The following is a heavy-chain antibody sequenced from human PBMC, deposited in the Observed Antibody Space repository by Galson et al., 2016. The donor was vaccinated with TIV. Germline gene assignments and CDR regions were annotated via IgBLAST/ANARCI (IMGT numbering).Heavy chain of an antibody. CDR2: ISATGGST. D-gene: IGHD3-3*01. Sequence: SLRLSCAASGFTFSNFAMHWVRQAPGKGLEWVSSISATGGSTYYADSVKGRFTTSRDNSKDQLYLRMNSLRAEDTAVYYCAKTIAVSGVLINYFYYGMDVWGHGTTVSVSS. V-gene: IGHV3-23*01. J-gene: IGHJ6*02. CDR3: AKTIAVSGVLINYFYYGMDV. CDR1: GFTFSNFA.